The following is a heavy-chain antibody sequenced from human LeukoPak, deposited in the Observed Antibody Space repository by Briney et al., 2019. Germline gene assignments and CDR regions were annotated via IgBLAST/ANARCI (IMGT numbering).Heavy chain of an antibody. CDR3: AKTSSTSPYGMDV. Sequence: SETLSLTCAVYGVSFSGYYWSWIRQPPGKGLEWIGEINHSGSTNYNPSLKSRVTISVDTSKNQFSLKLSSVTAADTAVYYCAKTSSTSPYGMDVWGQGTTVTVSS. J-gene: IGHJ6*02. D-gene: IGHD2-2*01. CDR2: INHSGST. V-gene: IGHV4-34*01. CDR1: GVSFSGYY.